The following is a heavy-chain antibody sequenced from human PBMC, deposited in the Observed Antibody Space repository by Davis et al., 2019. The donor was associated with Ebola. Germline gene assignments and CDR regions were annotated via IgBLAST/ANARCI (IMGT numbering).Heavy chain of an antibody. CDR2: VSHDERER. D-gene: IGHD1-1*01. CDR1: GFTFSNHA. Sequence: PGGSLRLSCAGSGFTFSNHAIHWVRQAPGKGLEWVGVVSHDERERFYADSVKGRFTISRDNSENVLYLQMDSLRPDDTAIYFCARALHDEVLDYWGQGTPVTVSS. CDR3: ARALHDEVLDY. J-gene: IGHJ4*02. V-gene: IGHV3-30*04.